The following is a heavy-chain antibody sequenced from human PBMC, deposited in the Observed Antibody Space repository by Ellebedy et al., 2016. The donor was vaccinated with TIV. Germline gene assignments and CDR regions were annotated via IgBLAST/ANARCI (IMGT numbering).Heavy chain of an antibody. CDR1: GGSISSPSYY. CDR3: ARHSTVTTIGT. D-gene: IGHD4-17*01. J-gene: IGHJ5*02. Sequence: MPSETLSLTCTVSGGSISSPSYYWGWIRQPPGKGLEWIGSIYYSGSTYYYPSLKSRVTMSIDTSKNQFSLKLSSVTAADTAIFYCARHSTVTTIGTWGQGALVTVSS. CDR2: IYYSGST. V-gene: IGHV4-39*01.